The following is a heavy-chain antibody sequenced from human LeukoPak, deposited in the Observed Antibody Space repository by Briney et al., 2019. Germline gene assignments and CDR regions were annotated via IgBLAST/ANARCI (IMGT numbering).Heavy chain of an antibody. Sequence: ASVEVSCEASGYTFTDYYMQWVRQAPGQGLEWMGRINPNSGGTNYAQKFQGRVTMTRDTSISTAYMELSRLRSDDTAVYYCARGTVTNDAFDIWGQGTMVTVSS. D-gene: IGHD4-17*01. CDR2: INPNSGGT. V-gene: IGHV1-2*06. J-gene: IGHJ3*02. CDR1: GYTFTDYY. CDR3: ARGTVTNDAFDI.